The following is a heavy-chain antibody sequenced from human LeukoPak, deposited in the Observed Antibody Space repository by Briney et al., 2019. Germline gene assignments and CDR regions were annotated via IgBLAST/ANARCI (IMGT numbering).Heavy chain of an antibody. CDR3: AREEYSSSSPYYYYGMDV. V-gene: IGHV3-11*01. J-gene: IGHJ6*02. CDR2: ISSSGSTI. Sequence: PGGSLRLSCAASGFTFSDYYMSWIRQAPGKGLEWVSYISSSGSTIYYADSVKGRLTISRDNAKNSLYLQMNSLRAEDTAVYYCAREEYSSSSPYYYYGMDVWGQGTTVTVSS. CDR1: GFTFSDYY. D-gene: IGHD6-6*01.